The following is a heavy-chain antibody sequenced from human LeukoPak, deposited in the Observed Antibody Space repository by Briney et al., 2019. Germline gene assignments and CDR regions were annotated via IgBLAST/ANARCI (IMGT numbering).Heavy chain of an antibody. Sequence: GGSLRLSCAASGFTFTVYPMHWVRQAPGKGLEWVAVISNDGSIKYYTDSVKGRFTISRDNSKNTVYLQMNSLRAEDTAVYYCANDLGWIQLNLGRGQGTLVTVSS. D-gene: IGHD5-18*01. V-gene: IGHV3-30*04. CDR1: GFTFTVYP. J-gene: IGHJ4*02. CDR2: ISNDGSIK. CDR3: ANDLGWIQLNLG.